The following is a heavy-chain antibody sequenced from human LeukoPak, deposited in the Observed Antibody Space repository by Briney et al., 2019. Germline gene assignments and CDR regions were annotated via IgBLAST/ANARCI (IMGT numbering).Heavy chain of an antibody. CDR3: ARDSSNSEGLNFDY. V-gene: IGHV1-69*05. CDR2: IIPIFGTA. D-gene: IGHD6-13*01. Sequence: GASVKVSCKASGGTFSSYAISWVRQAPGQGLEWMGGIIPIFGTANYAQKFQGRVTITRNTSISTAYMELSSLRSEDTAVYYCARDSSNSEGLNFDYWGQGTLVTVSS. CDR1: GGTFSSYA. J-gene: IGHJ4*02.